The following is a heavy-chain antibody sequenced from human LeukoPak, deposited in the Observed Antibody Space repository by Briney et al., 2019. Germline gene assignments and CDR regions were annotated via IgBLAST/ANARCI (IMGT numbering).Heavy chain of an antibody. CDR2: IRYDGSNK. J-gene: IGHJ1*01. V-gene: IGHV3-30*02. CDR1: GFTFSSYG. CDR3: AKETYCSSTSCRSQYFQH. Sequence: GGSLRLSCAASGFTFSSYGMHWARQAPGKGLEWVAFIRYDGSNKYYADSVKGRFTISRDNSKNTLYLQMNSLRAEDTAVYYCAKETYCSSTSCRSQYFQHWGQGTLVTVSS. D-gene: IGHD2-2*01.